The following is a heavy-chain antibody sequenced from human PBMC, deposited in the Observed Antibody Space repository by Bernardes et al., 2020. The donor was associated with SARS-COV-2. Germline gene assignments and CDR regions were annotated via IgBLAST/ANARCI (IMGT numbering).Heavy chain of an antibody. CDR1: GFTFSSYD. J-gene: IGHJ2*01. V-gene: IGHV3-13*01. D-gene: IGHD1-20*01. Sequence: GGSLRLSCAASGFTFSSYDMHWVRQATGKGLEWVSAIGTAGDTYYPGSVKGRFTISRENAKNSLYLQMNSLRAGDTAVYYCARDLTSYWYFDLWGRGTLVTVSS. CDR3: ARDLTSYWYFDL. CDR2: IGTAGDT.